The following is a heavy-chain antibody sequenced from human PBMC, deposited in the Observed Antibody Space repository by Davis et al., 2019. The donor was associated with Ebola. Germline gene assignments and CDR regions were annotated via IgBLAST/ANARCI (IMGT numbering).Heavy chain of an antibody. V-gene: IGHV4-59*12. CDR2: IYYSGST. Sequence: SETLSLTCTVSGGSISSYYWSWIRQHPGKGLEWIGYIYYSGSTYYNPSLKSRVTISVDTSKNHFSLKLRSVTAADTAVYYCARDGNWNGAEYFDYWGQGTLVTVSS. J-gene: IGHJ4*02. D-gene: IGHD1-1*01. CDR3: ARDGNWNGAEYFDY. CDR1: GGSISSYY.